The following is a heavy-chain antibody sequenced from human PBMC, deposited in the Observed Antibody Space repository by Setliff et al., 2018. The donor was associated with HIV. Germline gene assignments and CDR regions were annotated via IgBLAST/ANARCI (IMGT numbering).Heavy chain of an antibody. CDR1: GGSISSDY. Sequence: SETLSLTCTVSGGSISSDYWSWIRQPPGKGLEWIGYIYYSGSTNYNPSLKSRVTISVATAKNQFSLKLNSVTTADTAVYYCARSRTSSGYYGVTGYGMDVWGQGTTVTVSS. CDR3: ARSRTSSGYYGVTGYGMDV. CDR2: IYYSGST. J-gene: IGHJ6*02. V-gene: IGHV4-59*01. D-gene: IGHD3-22*01.